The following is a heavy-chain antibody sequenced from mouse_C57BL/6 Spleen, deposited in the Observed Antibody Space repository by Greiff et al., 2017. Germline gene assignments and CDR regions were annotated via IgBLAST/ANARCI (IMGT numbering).Heavy chain of an antibody. D-gene: IGHD2-5*01. V-gene: IGHV1-55*01. CDR2: IYPGSGST. Sequence: VQLQQPGAELVKPGASVKMSCKASGYTFTSYWITWVKQRPGQGLEWIGDIYPGSGSTNYNEKFKSKATLTVDTSSSTAYMQLSSLTSEDSAVYYCARGVYYSNYGYFDVWGTGTTVTVSS. J-gene: IGHJ1*03. CDR1: GYTFTSYW. CDR3: ARGVYYSNYGYFDV.